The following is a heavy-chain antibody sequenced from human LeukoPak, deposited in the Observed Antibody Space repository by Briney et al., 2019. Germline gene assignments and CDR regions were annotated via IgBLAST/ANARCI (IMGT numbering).Heavy chain of an antibody. D-gene: IGHD3-3*01. CDR3: ASTTYYDFWSGYYGNWFDP. CDR1: GYTFTGYY. V-gene: IGHV1-2*02. CDR2: INPNSGGT. J-gene: IGHJ5*02. Sequence: GASVKVSCKASGYTFTGYYMHWVRQAPGQGLEWMGWINPNSGGTNYAQKFQGRVTMTRDTSISTAYMELSRLRSDDTAVYYCASTTYYDFWSGYYGNWFDPWGQGTLVTVSS.